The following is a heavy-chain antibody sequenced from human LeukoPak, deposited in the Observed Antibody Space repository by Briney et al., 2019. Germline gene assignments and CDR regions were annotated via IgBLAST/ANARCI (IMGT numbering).Heavy chain of an antibody. D-gene: IGHD5-12*01. CDR2: IIPILGTA. CDR3: ARNSGSSSYGMDV. J-gene: IGHJ6*02. CDR1: GYTFTGYY. Sequence: ASVKVSCKASGYTFTGYYMHWVRQAPGQGLEWMGRIIPILGTANYAQKFQGRVTITADKSTSTAYMELSSLRSEDTAVYYCARNSGSSSYGMDVWGQGTTVTVSS. V-gene: IGHV1-69*08.